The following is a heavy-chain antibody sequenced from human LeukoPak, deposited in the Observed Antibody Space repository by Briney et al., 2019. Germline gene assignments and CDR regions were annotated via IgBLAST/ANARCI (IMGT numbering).Heavy chain of an antibody. D-gene: IGHD5-24*01. J-gene: IGHJ4*02. Sequence: PGGSLRLSCAASEFSVGSNYMTWVRQAPGKGLEWVSLIYSGGSTYYADSVKGRFTISRDNAKKSLYLQMNSLRAEDTAVYYCARDRGNDYNSYFFDYWGQGILVTVSS. CDR1: EFSVGSNY. CDR2: IYSGGST. CDR3: ARDRGNDYNSYFFDY. V-gene: IGHV3-66*01.